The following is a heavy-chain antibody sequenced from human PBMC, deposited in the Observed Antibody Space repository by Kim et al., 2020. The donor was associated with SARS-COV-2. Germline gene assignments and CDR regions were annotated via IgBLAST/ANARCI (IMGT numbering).Heavy chain of an antibody. J-gene: IGHJ6*02. CDR3: ARGILYPLRYGLVV. CDR1: GGSISNYY. V-gene: IGHV4-59*13. Sequence: SETLSLTCIVSGGSISNYYWSWIRQPPGKGLEWIGYIYYSGNTNYNSSLKSRVTISVDTSKNQFSLRLSSVTAADTVVYYCARGILYPLRYGLVVWGPATTVTVSS. CDR2: IYYSGNT. D-gene: IGHD1-20*01.